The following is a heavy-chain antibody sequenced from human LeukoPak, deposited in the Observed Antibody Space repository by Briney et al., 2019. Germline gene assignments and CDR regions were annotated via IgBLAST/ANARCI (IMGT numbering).Heavy chain of an antibody. CDR1: GYTFTSYY. D-gene: IGHD3-10*01. V-gene: IGHV1-46*01. Sequence: WASVKVSCKASGYTFTSYYMHWVRQAPGQGLEWMGIINPSGGSTSYAQKFQGRVTMTRDTSISTAYMELSRLRSDDTAVYYCARGSLWDPLDYWGQGTLVTVSS. J-gene: IGHJ4*02. CDR2: INPSGGST. CDR3: ARGSLWDPLDY.